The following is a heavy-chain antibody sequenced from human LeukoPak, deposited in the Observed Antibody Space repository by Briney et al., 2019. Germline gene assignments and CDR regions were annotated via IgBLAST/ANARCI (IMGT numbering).Heavy chain of an antibody. J-gene: IGHJ5*02. CDR3: ARGPGGDYYGSWSYSWFDP. V-gene: IGHV3-48*01. CDR2: ISSSSSTI. D-gene: IGHD3-10*01. Sequence: GGSLRLSCAASVFTFSSYSMNWVRQAPGKGLEWVSYISSSSSTIYYADSVKGRFTISRDNAKNSLYLQMNSLRAEDTAVYYCARGPGGDYYGSWSYSWFDPWGQGTLVTVSS. CDR1: VFTFSSYS.